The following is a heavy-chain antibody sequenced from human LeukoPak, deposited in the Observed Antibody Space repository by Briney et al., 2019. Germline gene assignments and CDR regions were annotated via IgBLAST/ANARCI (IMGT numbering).Heavy chain of an antibody. CDR3: ARDRRGPYYYDSSGYYLGDAFDI. CDR1: GYTFTSYG. V-gene: IGHV1-18*01. D-gene: IGHD3-22*01. CDR2: ISAYNGNT. J-gene: IGHJ3*02. Sequence: ASVKVSCKASGYTFTSYGISWVRQAPGQGLEWMGWISAYNGNTNYAQKLQGRVTMTTDTSTGTAYMELRSLRSDDTAVYYCARDRRGPYYYDSSGYYLGDAFDIWGQGTMVTVSS.